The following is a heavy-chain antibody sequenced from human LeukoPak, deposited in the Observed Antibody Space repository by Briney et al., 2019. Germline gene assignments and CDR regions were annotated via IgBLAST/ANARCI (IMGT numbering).Heavy chain of an antibody. Sequence: SETLSLTCTVSGGSISSSSYYWGWIRQPPGKGLEWICSIYYSGSTYYNPSLKSRVTISVDTSKNQFSLKLSSVTAADTAVYYCAAGRNDYGGKGDRPRPFDYWGQGTLVTVSS. CDR1: GGSISSSSYY. CDR3: AAGRNDYGGKGDRPRPFDY. CDR2: IYYSGST. D-gene: IGHD4-23*01. J-gene: IGHJ4*02. V-gene: IGHV4-39*07.